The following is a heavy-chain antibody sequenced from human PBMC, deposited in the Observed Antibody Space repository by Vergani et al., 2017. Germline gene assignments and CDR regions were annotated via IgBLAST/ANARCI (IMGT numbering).Heavy chain of an antibody. D-gene: IGHD4-11*01. V-gene: IGHV4-34*01. CDR2: IDHTGRP. CDR3: ARVNTETNGHLYYYYYMDV. CDR1: GGSFTSYH. Sequence: QVQLQQWGGGLLKPSETLSLTCVVNGGSFTSYHWTWIRQSPGEGLEWVGDIDHTGRPDYNPSLKSRLTMSVDKSRNQFSLTLKSVTATDTAIYCCARVNTETNGHLYYYYYMDVWGQGTAVTVS. J-gene: IGHJ6*03.